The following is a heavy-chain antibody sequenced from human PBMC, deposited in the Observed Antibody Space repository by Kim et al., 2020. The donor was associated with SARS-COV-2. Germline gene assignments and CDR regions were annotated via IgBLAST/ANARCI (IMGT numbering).Heavy chain of an antibody. CDR3: ARVGRIVVVPAATNWYFDL. J-gene: IGHJ2*01. D-gene: IGHD2-2*01. V-gene: IGHV3-7*01. CDR1: GFTFSSYW. Sequence: GGSLRLSCAASGFTFSSYWMSWVRQAPGKGLEWVANIKQDGSEKYYVDSVKGRFTISRDNAKNSLYLQMNSLRAEDTAVYYCARVGRIVVVPAATNWYFDLWGRGTLVTVSS. CDR2: IKQDGSEK.